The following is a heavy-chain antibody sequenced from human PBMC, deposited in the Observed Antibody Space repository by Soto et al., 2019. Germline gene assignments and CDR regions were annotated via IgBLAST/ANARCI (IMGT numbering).Heavy chain of an antibody. J-gene: IGHJ4*02. CDR3: ARESYYYGSGSYKGVSH. D-gene: IGHD3-10*01. CDR2: IYSSGST. Sequence: PSETLSLTCTVSGGSISSGGYYWSWIRQHPGKGLEWIGYIYSSGSTYYNPSLKSRVTISVDTSKNQFSLKLSSVTAADTAVYYCARESYYYGSGSYKGVSHWGQGTLVTVSS. CDR1: GGSISSGGYY. V-gene: IGHV4-31*03.